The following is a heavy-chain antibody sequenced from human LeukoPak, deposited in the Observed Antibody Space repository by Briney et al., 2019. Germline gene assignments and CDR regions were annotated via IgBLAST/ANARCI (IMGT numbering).Heavy chain of an antibody. CDR2: MYNSGST. CDR1: GGSISGSY. CDR3: ARGIGSYGDYGY. Sequence: PSETLSLTCTVSGGSISGSYWSWIRQPPGKGPEWIAYMYNSGSTDYNPSLKSRVTISIDTSKNQFSLKLSSLTAADTAIYYCARGIGSYGDYGYWGQGILVTVSS. D-gene: IGHD4-17*01. V-gene: IGHV4-59*01. J-gene: IGHJ4*02.